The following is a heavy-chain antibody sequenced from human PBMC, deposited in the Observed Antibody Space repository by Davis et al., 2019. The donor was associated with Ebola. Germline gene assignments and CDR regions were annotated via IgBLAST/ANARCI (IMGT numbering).Heavy chain of an antibody. Sequence: SETLSLTCTVSGGSISSYYWSWIRQPPGKGLEWHGYIYYSGRTNYNPSLKSRVTISVDTSKNQFSLKLSSVTAADTAVYYCARGLWFGELLYYYYGMDVWGQGTTVTVSS. CDR3: ARGLWFGELLYYYYGMDV. J-gene: IGHJ6*02. CDR1: GGSISSYY. CDR2: IYYSGRT. V-gene: IGHV4-59*01. D-gene: IGHD3-10*01.